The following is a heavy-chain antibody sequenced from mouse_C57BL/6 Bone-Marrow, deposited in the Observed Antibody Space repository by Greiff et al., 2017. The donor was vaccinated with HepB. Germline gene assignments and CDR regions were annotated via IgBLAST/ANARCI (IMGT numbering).Heavy chain of an antibody. CDR2: ISSGGSYT. V-gene: IGHV5-6*01. Sequence: EVMLVESGGDLVKPGGSLKLSCAASGFTFSSYGMSWVRQTPDKRLEWVATISSGGSYTYYPDSVKGRFTISRDNAKNTLYLQMSSLKSEDTAMYYCARPVTAQATSFDYWGQGTTLTVSS. J-gene: IGHJ2*01. CDR1: GFTFSSYG. D-gene: IGHD3-2*02. CDR3: ARPVTAQATSFDY.